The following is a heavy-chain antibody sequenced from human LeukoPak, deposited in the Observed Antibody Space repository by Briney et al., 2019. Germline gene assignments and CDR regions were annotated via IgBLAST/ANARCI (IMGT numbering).Heavy chain of an antibody. Sequence: SETLSLTCIVSGGSISSYNWNWIRQPPGKGLEWIGYMYNSGSTNNNPSLKSRVTISVDTSKNQFSLKLSSVTAADTAVYYCARTRYYYNSRSYGAPYYFDYWGQGTLVTVSS. J-gene: IGHJ4*02. CDR1: GGSISSYN. D-gene: IGHD3-10*01. V-gene: IGHV4-4*08. CDR3: ARTRYYYNSRSYGAPYYFDY. CDR2: MYNSGST.